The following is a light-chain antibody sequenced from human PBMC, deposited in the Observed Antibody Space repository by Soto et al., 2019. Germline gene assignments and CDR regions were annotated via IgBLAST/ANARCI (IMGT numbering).Light chain of an antibody. Sequence: DIQMTQSPTSLSASVGDRVTITCRASQDIRSFVAWYQQKPGKAPKLLIYAASTLQSGAPSRFSGSGSGTDFTLTINSLQPEDVATYSCQKYSSVPVFGPGTKVEIK. J-gene: IGKJ3*01. V-gene: IGKV1-27*01. CDR3: QKYSSVPV. CDR1: QDIRSF. CDR2: AAS.